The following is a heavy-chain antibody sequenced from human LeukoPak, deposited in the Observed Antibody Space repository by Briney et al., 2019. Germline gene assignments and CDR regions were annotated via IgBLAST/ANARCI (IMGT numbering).Heavy chain of an antibody. CDR3: AKDSGYSSGWSTFDY. D-gene: IGHD6-19*01. Sequence: GGSLRLSCAVSGFTFSSYAMSWVRQAPGKGLEWVSAISGSGASTYYADSVKGRFTISRDNSKNTLSLQMNSVRADDTAVYYCAKDSGYSSGWSTFDYWGQGTLVAVSS. CDR1: GFTFSSYA. V-gene: IGHV3-23*01. CDR2: ISGSGAST. J-gene: IGHJ4*02.